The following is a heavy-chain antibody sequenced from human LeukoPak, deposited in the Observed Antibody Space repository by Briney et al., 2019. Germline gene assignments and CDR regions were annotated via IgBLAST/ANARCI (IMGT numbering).Heavy chain of an antibody. CDR1: GFTFSSYS. V-gene: IGHV3-21*01. CDR2: ISSSSSYI. D-gene: IGHD5-24*01. CDR3: AREMAVDY. J-gene: IGHJ4*02. Sequence: KAGGSLRLSCAASGFTFSSYSMNWVRQAPGKGLEWVSSISSSSSYIYYAGSVKGRFTISRDNAKNSLYLQMNSLRAEDTAVYYCAREMAVDYWGQGTLVTVSS.